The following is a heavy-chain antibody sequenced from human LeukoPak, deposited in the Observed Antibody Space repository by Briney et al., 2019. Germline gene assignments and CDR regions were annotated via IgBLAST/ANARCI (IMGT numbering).Heavy chain of an antibody. CDR3: ARGGGVVALQR. D-gene: IGHD3-22*01. CDR1: GFTVISNY. Sequence: GGSLRLSYAASGFTVISNYMSWVRQAPGKGLEWVSVIYSGGSTYYADSVKGRFTISRDNSKNTLYLQMNSLRAEDTAVYYCARGGGVVALQRWGQGTLVTVSS. CDR2: IYSGGST. J-gene: IGHJ1*01. V-gene: IGHV3-66*01.